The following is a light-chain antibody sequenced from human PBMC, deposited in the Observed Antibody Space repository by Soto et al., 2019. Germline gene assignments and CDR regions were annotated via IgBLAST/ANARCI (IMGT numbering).Light chain of an antibody. J-gene: IGLJ1*01. CDR1: SSDIGVYNY. CDR2: EVN. V-gene: IGLV2-14*01. CDR3: CSYTTSNTYV. Sequence: QSALTQPASVSGSPGQSITFSCTGTSSDIGVYNYVSWYQHHPGKAPKLMIYEVNNRPSGVSNRFSGSKSGNTASLTISGLQAEDEADYYCCSYTTSNTYVFGTGTKVTVL.